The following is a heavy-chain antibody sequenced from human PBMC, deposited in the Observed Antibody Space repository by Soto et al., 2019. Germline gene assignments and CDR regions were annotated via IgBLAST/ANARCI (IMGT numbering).Heavy chain of an antibody. CDR3: ARQVGGYCSSTSCPTLDY. CDR1: GGSISSSSYY. V-gene: IGHV4-39*01. CDR2: IYYSGST. J-gene: IGHJ4*02. Sequence: QLQLQESGPGLVKPSETLSLTCTVSGGSISSSSYYWGWIRQPPGKGLEWIGSIYYSGSTYYNPSLKSRVTISVDTSKNQCSLKLRSVTAADTAVYYCARQVGGYCSSTSCPTLDYWGQGTLVTVSS. D-gene: IGHD2-2*01.